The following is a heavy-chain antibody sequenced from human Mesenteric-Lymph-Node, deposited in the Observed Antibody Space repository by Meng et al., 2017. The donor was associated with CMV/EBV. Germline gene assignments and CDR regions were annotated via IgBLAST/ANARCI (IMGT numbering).Heavy chain of an antibody. J-gene: IGHJ4*02. V-gene: IGHV1-2*02. D-gene: IGHD3-16*01. CDR1: GYTFIDYY. CDR2: INPNTGGT. Sequence: ASVKVSCKASGYTFIDYYIVWVRQAPGQGLEWMGWINPNTGGTTYSQKFQGRVTMTRDTSISTAYMEVTRLRSDDTAVYYCARDWGAYTDYFFDYWGQGTLVTVSS. CDR3: ARDWGAYTDYFFDY.